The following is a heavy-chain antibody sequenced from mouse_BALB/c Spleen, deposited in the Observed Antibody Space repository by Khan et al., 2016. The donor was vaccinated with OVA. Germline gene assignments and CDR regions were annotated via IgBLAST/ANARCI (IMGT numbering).Heavy chain of an antibody. CDR1: GFSLTNYG. CDR3: ARRPYYHYNNMDY. J-gene: IGHJ4*01. CDR2: IWSDGST. Sequence: QVQLKQSGPGLVAPSQSLSITCTLSGFSLTNYGIHWVRQPPGKGLEWLVVIWSDGSTTYNSALKSRLTISKDNSKSQVFLKMNSLQTDDNAAYFCARRPYYHYNNMDYWGQGTSVTVSS. D-gene: IGHD2-10*01. V-gene: IGHV2-6-1*01.